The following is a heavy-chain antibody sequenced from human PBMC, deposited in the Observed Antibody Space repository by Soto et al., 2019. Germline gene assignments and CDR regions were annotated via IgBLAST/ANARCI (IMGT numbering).Heavy chain of an antibody. V-gene: IGHV1-8*01. CDR1: GYTFTSYD. CDR2: MNPNSGNT. CDR3: TRDGGTYNHLDY. Sequence: ASVKVSCKASGYTFTSYDINWVRQATGQGLEYLRWMNPNSGNTGYVQKFQGRVTMTRNTSISTAYMELSSLRSEDTAVYYCTRDGGTYNHLDYWGQGTLVTVSS. D-gene: IGHD1-20*01. J-gene: IGHJ4*02.